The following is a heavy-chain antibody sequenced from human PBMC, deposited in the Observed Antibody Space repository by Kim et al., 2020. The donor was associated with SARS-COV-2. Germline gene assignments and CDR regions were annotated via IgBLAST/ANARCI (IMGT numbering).Heavy chain of an antibody. V-gene: IGHV4-4*07. Sequence: TPPLQSRVTMSVDTSKSQFALKLSSVTAADTAVYYCARAPYGSGSSFDPWGQGTLVTVSS. CDR3: ARAPYGSGSSFDP. D-gene: IGHD3-10*01. J-gene: IGHJ5*02.